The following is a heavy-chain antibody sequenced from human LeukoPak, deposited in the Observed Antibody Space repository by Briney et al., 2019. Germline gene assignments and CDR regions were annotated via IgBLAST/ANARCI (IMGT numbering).Heavy chain of an antibody. CDR2: IIPIFGTA. CDR3: ARGSGYSYGYSEYYYYMDV. D-gene: IGHD5-18*01. J-gene: IGHJ6*03. V-gene: IGHV1-69*06. Sequence: ASVKVSCKASGYTFTGYYMHWVRQAPGQGLEWMGGIIPIFGTANYAQKFQGRVTITADKSTSTAYMELSSLRSEDTAVYYCARGSGYSYGYSEYYYYMDVWGKGTTVTVSS. CDR1: GYTFTGYY.